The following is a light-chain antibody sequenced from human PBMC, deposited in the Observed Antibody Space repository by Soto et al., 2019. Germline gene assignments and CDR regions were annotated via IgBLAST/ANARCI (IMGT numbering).Light chain of an antibody. J-gene: IGLJ3*02. CDR3: SSYTSSSTLV. CDR1: SSDVGGYNY. Sequence: QSVLTQPASVSGSPGQSVTISCTGTSSDVGGYNYVSWYQQHPGKAPKLIIYEVTYRPSGVSNRFSGSTSGNTAFLTISGLQAEDEADYYCSSYTSSSTLVFGGGTKLTVL. CDR2: EVT. V-gene: IGLV2-14*01.